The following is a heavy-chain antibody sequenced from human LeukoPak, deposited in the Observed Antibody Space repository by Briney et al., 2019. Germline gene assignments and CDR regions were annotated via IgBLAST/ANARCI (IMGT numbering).Heavy chain of an antibody. D-gene: IGHD5-24*01. CDR3: ARGTSRWLQSYYFDY. Sequence: GESLKISCKGSGYSFTSYWIGWVRQMPGKGLEWMGIIYPGDSDTRYSPSFQGQVTISADKSISTAYLQWSSLKASDTAMYYCARGTSRWLQSYYFDYWGQGTLVTVSS. J-gene: IGHJ4*02. V-gene: IGHV5-51*01. CDR2: IYPGDSDT. CDR1: GYSFTSYW.